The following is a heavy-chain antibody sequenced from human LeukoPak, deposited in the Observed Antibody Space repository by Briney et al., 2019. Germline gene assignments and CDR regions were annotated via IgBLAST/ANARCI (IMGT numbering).Heavy chain of an antibody. D-gene: IGHD2-21*02. CDR3: TSWGDTTAEYFQR. CDR2: INPDGRDT. Sequence: GGSLRLSCVVSGFTFNRCWMNWVRQAPGKGLEWVAHINPDGRDTYYVDSVKGRFTISRDNAQNSMYLQMNSLRVEDTAVYYCTSWGDTTAEYFQRWGQGTLVTVFS. J-gene: IGHJ1*01. CDR1: GFTFNRCW. V-gene: IGHV3-7*01.